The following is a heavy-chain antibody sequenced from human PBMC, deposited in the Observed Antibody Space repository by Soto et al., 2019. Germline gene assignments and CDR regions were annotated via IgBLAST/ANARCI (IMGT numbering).Heavy chain of an antibody. CDR1: YDSISSYY. Sequence: SETLSLTCSVSYDSISSYYWSWIRQPPGKGLQWIGYVFYRGGTAYNPSLKSRVTISLDMSKKQFSLNLNSVTAADTAIYYCARLPSRHWVDYWGQGTLVTVSS. J-gene: IGHJ4*02. D-gene: IGHD3-16*01. CDR3: ARLPSRHWVDY. V-gene: IGHV4-59*01. CDR2: VFYRGGT.